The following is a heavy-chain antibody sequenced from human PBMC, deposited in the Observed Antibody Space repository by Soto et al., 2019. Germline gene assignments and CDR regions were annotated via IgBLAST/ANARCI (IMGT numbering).Heavy chain of an antibody. Sequence: GGSLRLSCAASGFTFSSYWMSWVRQAPGKGLEWVANIKQDGSEKYYVDSVKGRFTISRDNAKNSLYLQMNSLRAEDTAVYYCARDQRIAAAGKFDYWGQGTLVTVSS. CDR3: ARDQRIAAAGKFDY. D-gene: IGHD6-13*01. J-gene: IGHJ4*02. CDR2: IKQDGSEK. V-gene: IGHV3-7*01. CDR1: GFTFSSYW.